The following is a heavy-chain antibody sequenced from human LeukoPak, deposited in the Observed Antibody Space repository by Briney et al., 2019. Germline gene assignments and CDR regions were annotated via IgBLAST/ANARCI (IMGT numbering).Heavy chain of an antibody. CDR1: GFTFSTYW. D-gene: IGHD4-17*01. V-gene: IGHV3-74*01. CDR3: ARGIPEGYSRYGHYVSDY. CDR2: INTDGSIT. Sequence: GGSLRLSCAASGFTFSTYWMHWVRQAPGKGLLWVSRINTDGSITNYADSVKGRFTISRDNAKNTLYLQMNSLRSEDTALFYCARGIPEGYSRYGHYVSDYWGQGTLVTVSS. J-gene: IGHJ4*02.